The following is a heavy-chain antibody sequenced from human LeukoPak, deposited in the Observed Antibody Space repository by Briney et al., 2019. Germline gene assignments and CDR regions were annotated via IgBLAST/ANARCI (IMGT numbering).Heavy chain of an antibody. CDR2: IDPEDGQI. D-gene: IGHD2-21*01. Sequence: ASVKVSCKVSGYTLSEMSMHWVRQAPEKGLEWMGGIDPEDGQIMYAQNFQGRVTLTDDKSHETAFLELSSLTSDDTAVYFCATRRLDLPGGDYYLFAFDVWGPGTRVTVSS. V-gene: IGHV1-24*01. CDR3: ATRRLDLPGGDYYLFAFDV. J-gene: IGHJ3*01. CDR1: GYTLSEMS.